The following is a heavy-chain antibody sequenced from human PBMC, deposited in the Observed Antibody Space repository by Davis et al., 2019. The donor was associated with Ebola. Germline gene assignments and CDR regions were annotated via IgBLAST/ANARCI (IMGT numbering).Heavy chain of an antibody. J-gene: IGHJ5*02. CDR3: ARERRFSSWLDD. CDR2: IYSDDIT. CDR1: GTYITSHY. D-gene: IGHD6-13*01. Sequence: PSETLSLTCTVSGTYITSHYWTWIRQSPGRGLEWIGYIYSDDITNYNPSLKSRVSMSIDTSKNQFSLKLSSVTAADTAVYYCARERRFSSWLDDWGQGTLVTVSS. V-gene: IGHV4-59*11.